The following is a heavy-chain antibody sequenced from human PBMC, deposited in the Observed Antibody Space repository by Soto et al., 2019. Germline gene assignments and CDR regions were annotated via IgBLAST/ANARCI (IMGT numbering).Heavy chain of an antibody. Sequence: QVQLQQWGAGLLKPSETLSLTCAVSGGSFGGYQWSWIRQPPGEGLEWIGEINQSGSTNYNPSLQSRVAISVDTSETQFSLRLNSLTAADTAVYYCARAVPWRKSFDIWGQGTAVTVSS. CDR2: INQSGST. J-gene: IGHJ3*02. CDR1: GGSFGGYQ. CDR3: ARAVPWRKSFDI. D-gene: IGHD1-1*01. V-gene: IGHV4-34*01.